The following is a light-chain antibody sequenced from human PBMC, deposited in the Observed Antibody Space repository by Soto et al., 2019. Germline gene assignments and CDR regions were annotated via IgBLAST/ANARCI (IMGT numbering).Light chain of an antibody. CDR2: GTS. Sequence: EIVMTQSPATLSVSPGARATLSCRASQSVSSNLAWYQQKPCHAPRLLIYGTSTRATGIPDRFSGSGSGTDFTLTISGLEPEDFAIYYCQPYNNWPLTVGGGTKV. CDR3: QPYNNWPLT. J-gene: IGKJ4*01. CDR1: QSVSSN. V-gene: IGKV3D-15*01.